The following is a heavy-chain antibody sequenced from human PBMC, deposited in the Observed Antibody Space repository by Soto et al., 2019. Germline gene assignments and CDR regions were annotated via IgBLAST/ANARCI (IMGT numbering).Heavy chain of an antibody. V-gene: IGHV4-38-2*02. Sequence: PSETLSLTCTVSATSTTDASYWGWTGQPPGKGLEWIGSSHHGGGTYYNPSLKSRVTISVDTSKNQLSLKLTSVAAADAAVYYCARVLSLGSTWYFDYWCQGTQVTVS. D-gene: IGHD6-13*01. CDR3: ARVLSLGSTWYFDY. CDR2: SHHGGGT. J-gene: IGHJ4*02. CDR1: ATSTTDASY.